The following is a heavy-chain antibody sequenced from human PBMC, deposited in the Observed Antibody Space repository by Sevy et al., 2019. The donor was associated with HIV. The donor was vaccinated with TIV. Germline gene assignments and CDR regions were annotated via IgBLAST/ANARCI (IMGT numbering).Heavy chain of an antibody. D-gene: IGHD1-20*01. CDR3: AGSRVITGTFDY. Sequence: SETLSLTCAVSGGSISGYYWSWIRQPPGKGLEWIGYISYSGSTNYNPSLKSRVTISVDTSKNESFLKLSSVPAADTAVYYCAGSRVITGTFDYWGQGTLVTVSS. J-gene: IGHJ4*02. CDR2: ISYSGST. CDR1: GGSISGYY. V-gene: IGHV4-59*01.